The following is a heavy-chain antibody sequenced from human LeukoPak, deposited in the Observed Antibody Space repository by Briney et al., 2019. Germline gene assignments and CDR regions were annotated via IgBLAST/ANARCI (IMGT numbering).Heavy chain of an antibody. CDR2: ISSSSSYI. Sequence: GGSLRLSCAASGFTFSSYSMNWVRQAPGKGLEWVSSISSSSSYIYYADSVKGRFTISRDNAKNSLYLQMNSLRAEDTAVYYCARRPGYCSSTSCYRNAFDIWGQGTMVTASS. CDR1: GFTFSSYS. J-gene: IGHJ3*02. V-gene: IGHV3-21*01. D-gene: IGHD2-2*03. CDR3: ARRPGYCSSTSCYRNAFDI.